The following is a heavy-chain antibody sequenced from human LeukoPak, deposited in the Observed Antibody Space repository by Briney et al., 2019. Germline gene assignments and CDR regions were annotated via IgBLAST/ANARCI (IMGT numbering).Heavy chain of an antibody. D-gene: IGHD3-9*01. V-gene: IGHV3-21*04. CDR2: ISGSST. Sequence: PGGSLRLSCAGSGFTFSTSVMNWVRQAPGKGLERVSRISGSSTYYADSVKGRFTISRDNAKNSLYLQMNSLRAEDTASYYCARDILTGYGYFDYWGQGTLVTVSS. J-gene: IGHJ4*02. CDR3: ARDILTGYGYFDY. CDR1: GFTFSTSV.